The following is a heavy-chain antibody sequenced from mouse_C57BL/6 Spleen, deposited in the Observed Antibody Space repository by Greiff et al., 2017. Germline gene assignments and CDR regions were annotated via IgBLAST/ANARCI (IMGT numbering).Heavy chain of an antibody. J-gene: IGHJ4*01. CDR1: GFNIKDDY. CDR2: IDPENGDT. Sequence: EVKLMESGAELVRPGASVKLSCTASGFNIKDDYMHWVKQRPEQGLEWIGWIDPENGDTEYASKFQGKATITADTSSNTAYLQLSSLTSEDTAVYYCTTWGTTVVADAMDYWGQGTSVTVSS. CDR3: TTWGTTVVADAMDY. D-gene: IGHD1-1*01. V-gene: IGHV14-4*01.